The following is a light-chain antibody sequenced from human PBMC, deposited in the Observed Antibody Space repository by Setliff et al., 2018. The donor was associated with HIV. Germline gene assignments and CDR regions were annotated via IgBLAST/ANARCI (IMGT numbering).Light chain of an antibody. CDR3: SSYAGSYTFV. J-gene: IGLJ1*01. CDR1: SSDVGGYNY. V-gene: IGLV2-11*01. Sequence: QSALAQPRSVSGSPGQSVTISCTGTSSDVGGYNYVSWYQQHPGKAPKLMIYDVSKRPSGVPNRFSGSKSGNTASLTISGLQAEDEADYYCSSYAGSYTFVFGTGTKVTV. CDR2: DVS.